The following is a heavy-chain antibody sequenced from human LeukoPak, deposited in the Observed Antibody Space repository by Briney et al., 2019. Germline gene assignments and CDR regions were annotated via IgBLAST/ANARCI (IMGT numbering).Heavy chain of an antibody. Sequence: GESLKISCKASGYSFTTYWIAWVRQMPGKGLEWMGSVYPGDSDTRYSPSFQGHVTISADKATNTAYLHWSSLEASDTAMYYCARAGYCSSTSCYRRGFDYWGQGTLVAVSS. CDR3: ARAGYCSSTSCYRRGFDY. J-gene: IGHJ4*02. CDR1: GYSFTTYW. V-gene: IGHV5-51*01. CDR2: VYPGDSDT. D-gene: IGHD2-2*02.